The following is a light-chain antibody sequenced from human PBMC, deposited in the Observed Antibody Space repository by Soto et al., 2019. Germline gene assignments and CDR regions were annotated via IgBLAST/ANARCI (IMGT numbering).Light chain of an antibody. CDR1: MRDVGAYNL. Sequence: QSALTQPASVSGSPGQSITISCAGTMRDVGAYNLVSWYQQHPGRAPQLIIYEVRNRPSGISFRFSGSKSGNTASLTISGLQAEDDADYYCSSYTSKSSLRFGGGTKLTVL. CDR2: EVR. J-gene: IGLJ2*01. V-gene: IGLV2-14*01. CDR3: SSYTSKSSLR.